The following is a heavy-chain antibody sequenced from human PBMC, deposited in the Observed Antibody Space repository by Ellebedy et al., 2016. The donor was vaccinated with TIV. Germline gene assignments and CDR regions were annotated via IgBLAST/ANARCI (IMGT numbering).Heavy chain of an antibody. V-gene: IGHV1-8*01. Sequence: ASVKVSCXASGYTFTSYDINRVRQATGQGLEWMGWMNPNSGNTGYAQKFQGRVTMTRNTSISKAYMELSSLRSEDTAVYYCARVVTMVRGDLGYWGQGTLVTVSS. CDR2: MNPNSGNT. J-gene: IGHJ4*02. D-gene: IGHD3-10*01. CDR1: GYTFTSYD. CDR3: ARVVTMVRGDLGY.